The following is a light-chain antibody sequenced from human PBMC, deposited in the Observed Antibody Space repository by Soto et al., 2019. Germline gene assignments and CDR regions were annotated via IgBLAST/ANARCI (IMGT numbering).Light chain of an antibody. Sequence: QSVLAQPASVSGSPGQSITISCTGTSNDVGGYNYVSWYQQQPGKAPNLIIYEVSHRPSGISNRFSGSKSGNTASLTISGLHVEDEADYYCSSHSATSPYVFGTGTKVTVL. CDR2: EVS. CDR1: SNDVGGYNY. V-gene: IGLV2-14*01. CDR3: SSHSATSPYV. J-gene: IGLJ1*01.